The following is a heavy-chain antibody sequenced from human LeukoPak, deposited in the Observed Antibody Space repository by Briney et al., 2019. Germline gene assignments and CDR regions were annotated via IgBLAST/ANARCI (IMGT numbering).Heavy chain of an antibody. D-gene: IGHD3-10*01. CDR3: ARHPRDGNYFDY. V-gene: IGHV4-59*08. Sequence: SETLSLTCTVSGGSISSYYWSWIRQPPGKGLEWIGYIYYSGSTNYNPSLKSRVTISVDTSKNQFSLKLSSVTAAAPAGYYCARHPRDGNYFDYWGQGTLVTVSS. CDR1: GGSISSYY. J-gene: IGHJ4*02. CDR2: IYYSGST.